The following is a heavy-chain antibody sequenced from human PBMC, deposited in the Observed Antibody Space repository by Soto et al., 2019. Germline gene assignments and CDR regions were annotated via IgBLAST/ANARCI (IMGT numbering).Heavy chain of an antibody. Sequence: QVQLVQSGAEEKKPGASVKVSCKASGYTFTNYAIHWVRQAPGQRLEWMGWINAGNGNTKYSQKFQGRVTITRDTSASTAYMELSSLRSEDTAVYYCATSYSAYDYHYYYGTDVWGQGTTVTVSS. CDR3: ATSYSAYDYHYYYGTDV. V-gene: IGHV1-3*05. CDR2: INAGNGNT. CDR1: GYTFTNYA. D-gene: IGHD5-12*01. J-gene: IGHJ6*02.